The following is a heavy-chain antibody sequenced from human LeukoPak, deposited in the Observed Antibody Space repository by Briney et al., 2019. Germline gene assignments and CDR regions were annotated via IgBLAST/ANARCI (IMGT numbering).Heavy chain of an antibody. D-gene: IGHD6-19*01. Sequence: GGSLRLSCAGSGFTVSSNYMSWVRQAPGKGPEWVSLIYSGGVTYYADSVKGRFIISRDNSKNTLFLQMNSLRAEDTAVYYCARAPSGWSDYWYFDLWGRGTLVTVSS. V-gene: IGHV3-53*01. CDR1: GFTVSSNY. CDR2: IYSGGVT. CDR3: ARAPSGWSDYWYFDL. J-gene: IGHJ2*01.